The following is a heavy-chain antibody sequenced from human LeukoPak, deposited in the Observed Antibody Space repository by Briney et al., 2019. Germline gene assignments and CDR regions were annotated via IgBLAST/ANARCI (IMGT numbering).Heavy chain of an antibody. D-gene: IGHD6-13*01. CDR1: GYRFASYW. CDR3: ARGYTSSCPDL. Sequence: GESLKISCMCAGYRFASYWIGWLLQLPPEDLQGMGMIYPGGADTRYSPSFQGQVTISADKSISTAYLQWSSLKASDTAMYYCARGYTSSCPDLWGQGTLVTVSS. CDR2: IYPGGADT. V-gene: IGHV5-51*01. J-gene: IGHJ5*02.